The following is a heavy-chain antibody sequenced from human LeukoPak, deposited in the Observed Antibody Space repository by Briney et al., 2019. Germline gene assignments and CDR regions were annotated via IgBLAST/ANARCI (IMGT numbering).Heavy chain of an antibody. CDR3: ARTVREQQLVPFDY. V-gene: IGHV1-24*01. CDR1: GYTLTELS. CDR2: FDPEDGET. D-gene: IGHD6-13*01. J-gene: IGHJ4*02. Sequence: ASVKVSCKVSGYTLTELSMHWVRQAPGKGLEWMGGFDPEDGETIYAQKFQGRVTMTEDTSTDTAYMELSSLRSEDTAVYYCARTVREQQLVPFDYWGQGTLVTVSS.